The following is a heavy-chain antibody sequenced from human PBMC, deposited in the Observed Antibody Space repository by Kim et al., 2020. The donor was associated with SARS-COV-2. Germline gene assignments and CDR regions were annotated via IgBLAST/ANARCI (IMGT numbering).Heavy chain of an antibody. CDR1: GGSISSGGYY. CDR3: ARGHQYYGSGSDAFDI. J-gene: IGHJ3*02. V-gene: IGHV4-31*03. Sequence: SETLSLTCTVSGGSISSGGYYWSWIRQHPGKGLEWIGYIYYSGSTYSNPTRKSRVTISVDTSKNQFSLKLSSVTAAATAVYYCARGHQYYGSGSDAFDIWGQGTMVTVSS. D-gene: IGHD3-10*01. CDR2: IYYSGST.